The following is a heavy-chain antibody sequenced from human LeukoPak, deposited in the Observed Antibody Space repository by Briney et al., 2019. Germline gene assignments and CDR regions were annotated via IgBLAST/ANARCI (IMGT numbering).Heavy chain of an antibody. V-gene: IGHV3-21*01. J-gene: IGHJ4*02. CDR2: ISSSSSYI. CDR1: GFTFSSYS. D-gene: IGHD3-22*01. CDR3: ARDGDSSGSYYFDY. Sequence: PGGSLRLSCAASGFTFSSYSMNWVRQAPGKGLEWVSSISSSSSYIYHADSVKGRFTISRDNAKNSLYLQMNSLRAEDTAVYYCARDGDSSGSYYFDYWGQGTLVTVSS.